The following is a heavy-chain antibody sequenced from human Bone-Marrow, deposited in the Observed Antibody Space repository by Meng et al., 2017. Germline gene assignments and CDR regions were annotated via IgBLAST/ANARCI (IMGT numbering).Heavy chain of an antibody. CDR2: ISSDGSDT. Sequence: GESLKISCAASGFTFSRDWMHWVRQAPGEGLVWVSRISSDGSDTNYADFVKGRFTISRDNAKNTLYLQMNSLRAEDTAVYYCSGGYDFQRSYWGQGTLVTVSS. CDR1: GFTFSRDW. V-gene: IGHV3-74*01. J-gene: IGHJ4*02. CDR3: SGGYDFQRSY. D-gene: IGHD5-12*01.